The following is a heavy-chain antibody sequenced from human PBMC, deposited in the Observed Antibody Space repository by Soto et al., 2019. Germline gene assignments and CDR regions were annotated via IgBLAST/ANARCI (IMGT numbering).Heavy chain of an antibody. CDR3: VRGGSGNYFDH. CDR1: GGSISTYY. J-gene: IGHJ4*02. Sequence: SETLSLTCTVSGGSISTYYWNWIRPPPGKGLEWIGYIFYSGSTNYNPSLKSRVTISVDTSKNQFSLKLSSVTSADTAVYYCVRGGSGNYFDHWGQGTPVTVSS. D-gene: IGHD3-10*01. V-gene: IGHV4-59*12. CDR2: IFYSGST.